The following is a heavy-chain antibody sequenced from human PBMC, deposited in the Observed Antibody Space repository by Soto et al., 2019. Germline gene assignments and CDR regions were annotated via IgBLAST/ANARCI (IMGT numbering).Heavy chain of an antibody. CDR2: INWNGGST. J-gene: IGHJ6*03. CDR1: GFTFDDYG. CDR3: ARGPSDYDFWSGYYHYMDV. D-gene: IGHD3-3*01. Sequence: GGSLRLSCAASGFTFDDYGMSWVRQAPGKGLEWVSGINWNGGSTGYADSVKGRFTISRDNAKNSLYLQMNSLRAEDTALYHCARGPSDYDFWSGYYHYMDVWGKGTTVTVSS. V-gene: IGHV3-20*01.